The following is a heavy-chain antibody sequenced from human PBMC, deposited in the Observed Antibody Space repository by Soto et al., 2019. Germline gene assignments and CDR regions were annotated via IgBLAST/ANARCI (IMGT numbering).Heavy chain of an antibody. CDR1: GGTFSSYT. Sequence: QVQLVQSGAEVKKPGSSVKVSCKAYGGTFSSYTISWVRQAPGQGLEWMGRIIPILGIANYAQKFQGRVTITADKSTSTAYMELSSLRSEDTAVYYCARGDLYCSSTSCYGPTDYWGQGTLVTVSS. J-gene: IGHJ4*02. CDR3: ARGDLYCSSTSCYGPTDY. D-gene: IGHD2-2*01. V-gene: IGHV1-69*02. CDR2: IIPILGIA.